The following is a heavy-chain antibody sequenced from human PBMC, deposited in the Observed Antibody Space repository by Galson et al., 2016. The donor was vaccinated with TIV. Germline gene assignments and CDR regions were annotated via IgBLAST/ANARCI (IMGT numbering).Heavy chain of an antibody. CDR3: ARSRCWMGTWNAVGGDD. D-gene: IGHD1-1*01. J-gene: IGHJ4*02. V-gene: IGHV1-8*01. CDR1: GYTFSRYD. Sequence: SVKVSCKSSGYTFSRYDINLVRQATGQGLEWVGWMNPSNGNTCIAHNFQGRVTMTRDTSMNTSYMELNSLGSEDTAVYYCARSRCWMGTWNAVGGDDWGQGTLVSVSS. CDR2: MNPSNGNT.